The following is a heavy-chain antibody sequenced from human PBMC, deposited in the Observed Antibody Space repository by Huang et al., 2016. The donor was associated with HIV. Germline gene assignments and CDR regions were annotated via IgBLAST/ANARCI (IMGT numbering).Heavy chain of an antibody. CDR2: IYYSGST. V-gene: IGHV4-39*01. D-gene: IGHD1-26*01. J-gene: IGHJ4*02. CDR3: ARHKGSSPFYFDY. CDR1: GGSISSSSYY. Sequence: QLQLQESGPGLVKPSETLSLTCTVSGGSISSSSYYWGWIRQPPGQGMGWIGSIYYSGSTYYTPPLKSRVTISVDTSKNQFSLKLGSVTAADTAVYYCARHKGSSPFYFDYWGQGTLVTVSS.